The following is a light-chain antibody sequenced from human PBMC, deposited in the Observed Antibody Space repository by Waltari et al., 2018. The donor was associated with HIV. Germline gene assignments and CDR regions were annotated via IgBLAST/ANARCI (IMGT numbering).Light chain of an antibody. CDR2: SNN. V-gene: IGLV1-44*01. CDR1: SSNIGSNT. J-gene: IGLJ3*02. Sequence: QSVLTQPPSASGTPGQRVTISCSGSSSNIGSNTVNWYQLRPGTAPKLLIYSNNQRPSGVPDRFSGSKSGPSASLAISGLQSEDEADYYCATWDDSLNAWVFGGGTKLTVL. CDR3: ATWDDSLNAWV.